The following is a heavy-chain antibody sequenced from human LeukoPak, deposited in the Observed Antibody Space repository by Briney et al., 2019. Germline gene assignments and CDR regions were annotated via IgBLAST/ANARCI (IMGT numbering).Heavy chain of an antibody. CDR2: MNPNSGNT. CDR3: ARGITLIRGLIITWFDP. CDR1: GYTFTSYD. Sequence: ASVKVSCKASGYTFTSYDIYWVRQATGQGLEWMGWMNPNSGNTGYAQKFQGRVTMTTNTSISTAYMELSSLRSEDTAVYYCARGITLIRGLIITWFDPWGPGTLVAVSS. V-gene: IGHV1-8*01. D-gene: IGHD3-10*01. J-gene: IGHJ5*02.